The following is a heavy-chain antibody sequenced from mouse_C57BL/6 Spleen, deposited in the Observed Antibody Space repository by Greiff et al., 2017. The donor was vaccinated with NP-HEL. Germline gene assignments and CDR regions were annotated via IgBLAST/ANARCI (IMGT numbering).Heavy chain of an antibody. Sequence: VHLVESGPGLVQPSQSLSITCTVSGFSLTSYGVHWVRQSPGKGLEWLGVIWSGGSTDYNAAFISRLSISKDNSKSQVFFKMNSLQADDTAIYYCARDGYLAGVLAYWGQGTLVTVSA. D-gene: IGHD2-3*01. CDR3: ARDGYLAGVLAY. V-gene: IGHV2-2*01. J-gene: IGHJ3*01. CDR1: GFSLTSYG. CDR2: IWSGGST.